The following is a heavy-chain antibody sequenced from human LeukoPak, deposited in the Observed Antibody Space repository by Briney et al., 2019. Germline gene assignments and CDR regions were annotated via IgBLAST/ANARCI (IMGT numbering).Heavy chain of an antibody. CDR3: AKELLYSGYDSEN. Sequence: PGGSLRLSCLTSGFTFSTNAMSWVRQAPGKGLEWISGISGSGASTYYADSVTGRFTISRDNSRNTLYLQMNSLRAEDTAVYYCAKELLYSGYDSENWGQGTLVTVSS. CDR1: GFTFSTNA. CDR2: ISGSGAST. J-gene: IGHJ4*02. V-gene: IGHV3-23*01. D-gene: IGHD5-12*01.